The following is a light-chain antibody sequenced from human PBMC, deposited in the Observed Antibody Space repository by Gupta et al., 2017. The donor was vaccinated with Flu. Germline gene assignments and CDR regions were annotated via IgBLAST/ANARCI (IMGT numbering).Light chain of an antibody. CDR1: QIINNC. Sequence: DIQMTQSPSSLSASVGDRVAITCRASQIINNCLNWYQQKPGKAPKLLIFAATTLQSGVPSRFSGSGSGTDFTLTITSLQPEDFATYYCQQSYSTPRSFGPGTKLEIK. CDR2: AAT. V-gene: IGKV1-39*01. J-gene: IGKJ2*03. CDR3: QQSYSTPRS.